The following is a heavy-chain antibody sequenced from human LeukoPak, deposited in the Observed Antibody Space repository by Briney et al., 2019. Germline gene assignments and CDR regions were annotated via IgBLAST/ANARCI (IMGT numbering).Heavy chain of an antibody. Sequence: GRSLRLSCAASGFTFSSYAMHWVRQAPGKGLEGVAVISYDGSNKYYADSVKGRFTISRDNSKNPLYLQMNSLRAEDTAVYYCARARIYYYGMDVWGQGPTVTVSS. CDR3: ARARIYYYGMDV. D-gene: IGHD2/OR15-2a*01. CDR2: ISYDGSNK. CDR1: GFTFSSYA. V-gene: IGHV3-30-3*01. J-gene: IGHJ6*02.